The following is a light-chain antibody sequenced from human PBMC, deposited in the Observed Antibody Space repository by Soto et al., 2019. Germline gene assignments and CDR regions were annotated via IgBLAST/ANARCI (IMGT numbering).Light chain of an antibody. CDR1: QNIRRS. Sequence: IVMTQSPATLSVPPGERASLSCRASQNIRRSLAWYQQKPGQPPRLLIYNSFTRAAGVAARFSGSGSGTDFTLTISSLQNEDSAVYFCQQYENWPPVTFGGGTKVDIK. J-gene: IGKJ4*01. CDR3: QQYENWPPVT. CDR2: NSF. V-gene: IGKV3-15*01.